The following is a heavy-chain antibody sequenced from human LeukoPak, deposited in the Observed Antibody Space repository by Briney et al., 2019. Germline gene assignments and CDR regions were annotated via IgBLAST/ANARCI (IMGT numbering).Heavy chain of an antibody. CDR2: INHSGST. Sequence: SETLSLTCAVYGGSFSGYYWSWIRQPPRKGLEWIGEINHSGSTNYNPSLKSRVTISVDTSKNQFSLKLSSVTAADTAVYYCARSRLTTGSRNFDYWGQGTLVTVSS. D-gene: IGHD4-11*01. CDR1: GGSFSGYY. V-gene: IGHV4-34*01. CDR3: ARSRLTTGSRNFDY. J-gene: IGHJ4*02.